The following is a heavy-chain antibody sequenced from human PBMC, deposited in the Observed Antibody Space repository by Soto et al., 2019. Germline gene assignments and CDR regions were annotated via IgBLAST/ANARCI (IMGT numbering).Heavy chain of an antibody. Sequence: QVELVQSGAEVKKPGSSVKVSCQASEDTFRNYAISWVRQAPGQGLEWMGGIIPIFGTANYAQKFQGRVTITADTSANTVYWEQSSLSSEDTAVFYCGSTKYVSSAYYYWYLGLWGRGTLATVSS. CDR2: IIPIFGTA. J-gene: IGHJ2*01. CDR3: GSTKYVSSAYYYWYLGL. CDR1: EDTFRNYA. D-gene: IGHD3-22*01. V-gene: IGHV1-69*06.